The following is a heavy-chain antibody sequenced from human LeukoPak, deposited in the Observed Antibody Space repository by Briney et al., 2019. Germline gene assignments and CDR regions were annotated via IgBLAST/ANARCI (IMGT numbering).Heavy chain of an antibody. Sequence: SETLSLTCVVYGGSFSGYHWSWIRQSPGKGLEWIGEINHRGSTNCNPSLKRRVTMSLDTSKNQFSLKLSSVTAADTAVYYCAREGRYSSGPSNYWGQGTLVTVSS. D-gene: IGHD6-19*01. CDR3: AREGRYSSGPSNY. CDR1: GGSFSGYH. V-gene: IGHV4-34*01. J-gene: IGHJ4*02. CDR2: INHRGST.